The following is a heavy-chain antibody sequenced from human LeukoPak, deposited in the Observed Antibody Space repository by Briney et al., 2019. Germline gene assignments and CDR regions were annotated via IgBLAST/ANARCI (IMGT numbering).Heavy chain of an antibody. CDR2: LYSGGTT. V-gene: IGHV3-66*01. Sequence: GGSLRLSCVVSGLTVSSNYMSWVRQAPGKGLEWVSILYSGGTTFYADSVKGRFTISRDNSKNTLYLQMNSLRAEDTAVYFCADPGSALWGQGTLVTVSS. CDR1: GLTVSSNY. CDR3: ADPGSAL. J-gene: IGHJ4*02.